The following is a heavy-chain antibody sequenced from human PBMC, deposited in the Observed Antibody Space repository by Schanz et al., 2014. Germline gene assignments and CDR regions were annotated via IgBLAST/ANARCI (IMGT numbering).Heavy chain of an antibody. V-gene: IGHV3-30*04. CDR1: GFSFSGFA. Sequence: QGHLVESGGGVVQPGRSLRLSCAASGFSFSGFAVHWVRQAPGKGLEWVSIVSHDGFTKHYADSVRGRFTLSRDNSKNTLYLQMNSLRAEDTAVYYCARDRQQLVGRIGYYYGMDVWGQGTTVTVSS. J-gene: IGHJ6*02. CDR3: ARDRQQLVGRIGYYYGMDV. CDR2: VSHDGFTK. D-gene: IGHD6-13*01.